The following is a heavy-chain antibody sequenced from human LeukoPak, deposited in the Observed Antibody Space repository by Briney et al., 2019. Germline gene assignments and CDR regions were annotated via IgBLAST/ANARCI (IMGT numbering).Heavy chain of an antibody. Sequence: PSETLSLTCTVSGGSISSGDYYWSWIRQPPGKGLEWIGYIYYSGSTNYNPSLKSRVTISVDTSKNQFSLKLSSVTAADTAVYYCASFSSGWYGFDYWGQGTLVTVSS. CDR2: IYYSGST. J-gene: IGHJ4*02. CDR1: GGSISSGDYY. CDR3: ASFSSGWYGFDY. V-gene: IGHV4-30-4*01. D-gene: IGHD6-19*01.